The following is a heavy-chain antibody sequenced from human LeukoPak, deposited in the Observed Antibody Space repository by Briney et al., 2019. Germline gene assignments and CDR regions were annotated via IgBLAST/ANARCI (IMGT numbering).Heavy chain of an antibody. V-gene: IGHV3-7*01. CDR1: GFTFSVFW. D-gene: IGHD6-13*01. J-gene: IGHJ5*02. CDR2: INQDGSEK. CDR3: AKVVHSSSWYLFDP. Sequence: GGSLRLSCTASGFTFSVFWMNWVRQAPGKGLEWVANINQDGSEKYYVDSVKGRFTISRDNAKNSLYLQMNSLRAEDTAVYYCAKVVHSSSWYLFDPWGQGTLVTVSS.